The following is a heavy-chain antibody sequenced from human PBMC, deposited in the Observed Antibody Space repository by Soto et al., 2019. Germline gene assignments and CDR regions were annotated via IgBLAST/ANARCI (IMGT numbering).Heavy chain of an antibody. CDR3: ARARGDGSMSQRIFDY. Sequence: SEPLSLTCAVSGGSISSGGYSWSWIRQPPGKGLEWIGYIYHSGSTYYNPSLKSRVTISVDRSKNQFSLKLSSVTAADTAVYYCARARGDGSMSQRIFDYWGQGTLVTVSS. D-gene: IGHD2-21*01. J-gene: IGHJ4*02. V-gene: IGHV4-30-2*01. CDR2: IYHSGST. CDR1: GGSISSGGYS.